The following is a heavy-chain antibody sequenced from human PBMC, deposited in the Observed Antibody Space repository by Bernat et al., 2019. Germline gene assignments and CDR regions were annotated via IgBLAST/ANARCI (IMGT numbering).Heavy chain of an antibody. Sequence: QVQLQQSGPGLVKPSQTLSVTCAISGDSVSSNNAAWNWIRQSPSRGLEWLGRTYYRSKWYNNYAVSVKSRITINADTSKNQFSLKLNSVTAADTAVYYCARPPVGYEAFEIWGQGTMVTVSS. V-gene: IGHV6-1*01. CDR3: ARPPVGYEAFEI. J-gene: IGHJ3*02. D-gene: IGHD1-26*01. CDR1: GDSVSSNNAA. CDR2: TYYRSKWYN.